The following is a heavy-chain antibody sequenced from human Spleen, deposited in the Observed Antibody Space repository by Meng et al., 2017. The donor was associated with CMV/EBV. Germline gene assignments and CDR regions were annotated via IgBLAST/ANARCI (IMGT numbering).Heavy chain of an antibody. D-gene: IGHD2-2*01. CDR3: ARGIVVVPAATPSGGWFDP. V-gene: IGHV1-69*05. CDR2: IIPIFGTA. Sequence: VSFKASGGTFSSYAISWVPQAPGQGLEWMGGIIPIFGTANYAQKFQGRVTITTDESTSTAYLELSSLRSEDTAVYYCARGIVVVPAATPSGGWFDPWGQGTLVTVSS. J-gene: IGHJ5*02. CDR1: GGTFSSYA.